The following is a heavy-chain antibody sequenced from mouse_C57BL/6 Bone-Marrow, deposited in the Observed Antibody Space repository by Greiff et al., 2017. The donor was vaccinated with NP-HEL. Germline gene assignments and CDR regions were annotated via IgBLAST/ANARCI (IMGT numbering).Heavy chain of an antibody. CDR1: GYTFTSYG. CDR2: IYPRSGNT. CDR3: AREGDGYARYFDV. Sequence: VQVVESGAELARPGASVKLSCKASGYTFTSYGISWVKQRTGQGLEWIGEIYPRSGNTYYNEKFKGKATLTADKSSSTAYMELRSLTSEDSAVYFCAREGDGYARYFDVWGTGTTVTVSS. J-gene: IGHJ1*03. D-gene: IGHD2-2*01. V-gene: IGHV1-81*01.